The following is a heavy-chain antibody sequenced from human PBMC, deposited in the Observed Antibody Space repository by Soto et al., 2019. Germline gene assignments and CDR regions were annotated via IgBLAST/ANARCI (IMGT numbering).Heavy chain of an antibody. J-gene: IGHJ6*02. CDR3: AIGEHNGGSTFYHGLAV. CDR1: GGIFTNNA. CDR2: VIPLFDTA. Sequence: QVQVVQSGAEVKKPGSSVKVSCKVSGGIFTNNAISWVRQAPGQGLEWLGGVIPLFDTAYYAQKFRGRRRIPAAGATSTGYMEVSGMTSADTAGYFCAIGEHNGGSTFYHGLAVWGQGPTFTVS. D-gene: IGHD2-15*01. V-gene: IGHV1-69*01.